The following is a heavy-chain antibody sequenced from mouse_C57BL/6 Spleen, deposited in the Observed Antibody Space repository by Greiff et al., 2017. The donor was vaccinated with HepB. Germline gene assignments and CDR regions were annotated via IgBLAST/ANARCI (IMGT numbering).Heavy chain of an antibody. CDR2: ISYDGSN. CDR1: GYSFTSGYF. J-gene: IGHJ4*01. D-gene: IGHD3-2*02. V-gene: IGHV3-6*01. Sequence: DVKLVESGPGLVKPSQSLSLTCSVSGYSFTSGYFWYLIRQFPGNKLELMGYISYDGSNNYNPPLKNRIPITRDTSKNPFSLKLNSVTTEDTATYYCARTTQATWGYYAMDYWGQGTSVTVSS. CDR3: ARTTQATWGYYAMDY.